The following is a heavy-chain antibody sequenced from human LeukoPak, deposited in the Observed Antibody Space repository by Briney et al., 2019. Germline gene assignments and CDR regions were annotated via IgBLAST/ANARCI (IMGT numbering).Heavy chain of an antibody. V-gene: IGHV1-3*01. D-gene: IGHD5-18*01. CDR2: INAGNGNT. Sequence: ASVKVSCKASGYTFTSYAMHWVRQAPGQRLEWMGWINAGNGNTKYSQKFQGRVTITRGTSASTAYMELSSLRSEDTAVYYCARDQVDTAMVTGLDYWGQGTLVTVSS. J-gene: IGHJ4*02. CDR3: ARDQVDTAMVTGLDY. CDR1: GYTFTSYA.